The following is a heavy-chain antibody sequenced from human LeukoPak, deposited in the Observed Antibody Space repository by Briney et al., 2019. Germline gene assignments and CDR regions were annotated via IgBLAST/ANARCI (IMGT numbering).Heavy chain of an antibody. V-gene: IGHV3-11*06. CDR2: ISRNSYT. D-gene: IGHD6-13*01. J-gene: IGHJ4*02. CDR1: GFTFSDYY. CDR3: ARMGIAAVGAYYFDY. Sequence: TGGSLRLSCAASGFTFSDYYMSWIRQAPGKGLEWVSYISRNSYTNYADSEKGRFTISRDNAKNSLYLQMASLRAEDTAVYYCARMGIAAVGAYYFDYWGQGTLVAVSS.